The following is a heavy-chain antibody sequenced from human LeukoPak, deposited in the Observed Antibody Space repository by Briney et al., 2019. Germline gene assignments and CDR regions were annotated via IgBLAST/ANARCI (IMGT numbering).Heavy chain of an antibody. J-gene: IGHJ4*02. Sequence: GSLRLSCAASGFTFSSYGVSWVRQAPGKGLDWVSAISGSGGSTYYADSVKGRFTISRDNSKNTLYLQMNSLRAEDTAVYYCARVVGIVVVITQNPYFDYWGQGTLVTVSS. CDR2: ISGSGGST. V-gene: IGHV3-23*01. D-gene: IGHD3-22*01. CDR1: GFTFSSYG. CDR3: ARVVGIVVVITQNPYFDY.